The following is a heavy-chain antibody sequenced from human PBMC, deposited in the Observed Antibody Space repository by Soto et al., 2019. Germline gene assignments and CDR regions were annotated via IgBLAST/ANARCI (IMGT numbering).Heavy chain of an antibody. V-gene: IGHV1-69*13. D-gene: IGHD3-22*01. J-gene: IGHJ3*02. CDR1: GGTFSSYA. CDR2: IIPIFGTA. Sequence: GASVKVSCKASGGTFSSYAISWVRQAPGQGLEWMGGIIPIFGTANYAQKFQGRVTITADESTSTSYMELSSLRSEDTAVYYCARIYYYDSSASASDAFDIWGQGTMVTVSS. CDR3: ARIYYYDSSASASDAFDI.